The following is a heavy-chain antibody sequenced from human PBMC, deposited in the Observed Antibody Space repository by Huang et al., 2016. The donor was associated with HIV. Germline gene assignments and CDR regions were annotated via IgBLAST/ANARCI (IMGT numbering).Heavy chain of an antibody. V-gene: IGHV1-46*01. CDR1: GYTFTTYQ. D-gene: IGHD3-10*01. Sequence: QVQLVQYGAEVKKPGASVKISCKASGYTFTTYQMHWVRQAPGQGLEWMGMINPNGASTSNSQTFQGRVTMTRDTSTSTVYMELSSLTPEDTAVYYCARALLLFGLGSPLDFWGQGSLVTVSS. J-gene: IGHJ4*02. CDR3: ARALLLFGLGSPLDF. CDR2: INPNGAST.